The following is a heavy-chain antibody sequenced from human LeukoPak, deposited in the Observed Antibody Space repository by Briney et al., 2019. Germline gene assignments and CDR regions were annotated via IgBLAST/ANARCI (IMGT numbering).Heavy chain of an antibody. J-gene: IGHJ4*02. D-gene: IGHD3-9*01. V-gene: IGHV3-21*01. CDR1: GFTFSSYS. Sequence: PGGSLRLSCAASGFTFSSYSMNWVRQAPGKGLEWVSSISSSSSYIYYADSVEGRFTISRDNAKNSPYLQMNSLRAEDTAVYYCASRGQEDGDYWGQGTLVTVSS. CDR3: ASRGQEDGDY. CDR2: ISSSSSYI.